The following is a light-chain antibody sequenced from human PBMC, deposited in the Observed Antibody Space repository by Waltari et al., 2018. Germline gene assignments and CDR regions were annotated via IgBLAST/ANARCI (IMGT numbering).Light chain of an antibody. Sequence: QSVLTQPPSASGTPGQRVTISCSGSSSNLGSNYVYWYQQLPGTAPKLLIYRNNQRPSGVPDRFSGSKSGTSASLAISGLRSEDEADYYCAAWDDSLFNWVFGGGTKLTVL. CDR1: SSNLGSNY. CDR2: RNN. V-gene: IGLV1-47*01. CDR3: AAWDDSLFNWV. J-gene: IGLJ3*02.